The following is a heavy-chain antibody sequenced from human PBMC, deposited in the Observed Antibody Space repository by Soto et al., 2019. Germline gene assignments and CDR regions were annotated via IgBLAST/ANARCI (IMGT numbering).Heavy chain of an antibody. J-gene: IGHJ3*02. V-gene: IGHV1-2*02. CDR2: INPYSGGT. CDR1: GYTFTGNY. D-gene: IGHD6-6*01. CDR3: ARDGDSSSHFDI. Sequence: QVQLVQSGAEVKKPGASVKVSCKASGYTFTGNYMHWVRQAPGQGLEWMGWINPYSGGTNYAQKFQGRVTVTRDTSVSTAYMELSRLRSADTAVYCCARDGDSSSHFDIWGEGTMVTVSS.